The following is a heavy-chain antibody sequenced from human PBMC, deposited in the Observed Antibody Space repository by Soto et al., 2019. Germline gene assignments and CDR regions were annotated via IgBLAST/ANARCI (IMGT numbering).Heavy chain of an antibody. J-gene: IGHJ6*02. V-gene: IGHV4-30-4*01. CDR1: GGSISSGDYY. D-gene: IGHD4-17*01. CDR2: IYYSGST. CDR3: ARGRYGVLLYYYGMDV. Sequence: SETLSLTCTVSGGSISSGDYYLSWIRQPPGKGLEWIGYIYYSGSTYYNPSLKSRVTISVDTSKNQFSLKLSSVTAADTAVYYCARGRYGVLLYYYGMDVWGQGTTVTVSS.